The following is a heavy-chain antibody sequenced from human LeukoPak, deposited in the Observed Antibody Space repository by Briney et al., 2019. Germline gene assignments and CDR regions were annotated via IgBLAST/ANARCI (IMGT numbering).Heavy chain of an antibody. CDR3: ARVGRTEYYYYMDV. J-gene: IGHJ6*03. Sequence: NPSETLSLTCTVSGGPISSYYWSWIRQPPGKGLEWIGYIYYSGNTNYNPSLKSRVTISVDTSKNQFSLKLSSVTAADTAVYYCARVGRTEYYYYMDVWGKGTTVTISS. V-gene: IGHV4-59*01. CDR1: GGPISSYY. D-gene: IGHD1-14*01. CDR2: IYYSGNT.